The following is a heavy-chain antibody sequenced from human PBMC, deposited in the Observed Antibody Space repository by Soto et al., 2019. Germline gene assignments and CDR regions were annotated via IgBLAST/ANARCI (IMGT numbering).Heavy chain of an antibody. V-gene: IGHV3-15*01. Sequence: LRLSCAASGITFSNAWMNWVRQAPGKGLEYIGRIRSKTDGGTTEYAAPVEGRFTISRDDSKNTLYLQMGGLKTEDTAVYYCTTTRPGTNVFDNWGQGTLVTVSS. CDR2: IRSKTDGGTT. CDR1: GITFSNAW. CDR3: TTTRPGTNVFDN. D-gene: IGHD6-13*01. J-gene: IGHJ3*02.